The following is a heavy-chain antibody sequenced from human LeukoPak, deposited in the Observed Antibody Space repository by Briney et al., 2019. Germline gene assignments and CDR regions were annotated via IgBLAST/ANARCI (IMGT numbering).Heavy chain of an antibody. D-gene: IGHD2-15*01. Sequence: SVKLSCKASGGTFSSYAISWVRQAPGQGLEWMGGIIPIFGKTNYAQKFQGRVTITADKSTSTAYMELSSLRSEDTAVYYCARGDGGSAVFDYWGQGTTVTVSS. CDR1: GGTFSSYA. CDR2: IIPIFGKT. V-gene: IGHV1-69*06. J-gene: IGHJ4*03. CDR3: ARGDGGSAVFDY.